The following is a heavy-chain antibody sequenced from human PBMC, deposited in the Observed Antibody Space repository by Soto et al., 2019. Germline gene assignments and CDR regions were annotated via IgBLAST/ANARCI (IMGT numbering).Heavy chain of an antibody. CDR3: AADPYCGGDCYFDY. D-gene: IGHD2-21*02. CDR1: GFTFFTSA. Sequence: SVKVSCKASGFTFFTSAIQWVRQARGQRLEWIGWIVVGSGNTNYAQKFQERVTITRDMSTNTAYMELTSLRSEDTAVYYCAADPYCGGDCYFDYWGQGTMVTVSS. CDR2: IVVGSGNT. J-gene: IGHJ4*02. V-gene: IGHV1-58*02.